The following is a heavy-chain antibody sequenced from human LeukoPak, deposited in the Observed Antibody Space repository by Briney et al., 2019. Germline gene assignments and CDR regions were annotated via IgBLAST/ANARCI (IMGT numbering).Heavy chain of an antibody. J-gene: IGHJ4*02. D-gene: IGHD3-22*01. Sequence: ASVKVSCKASGGTFSSYAISWVRQAPGQGLEWMGGIIPIFGTANYAQKFQGRVTITADESTSTAYMELSSLRSEDTAVYYCASRYDNLVAPFDYWGQGTLVTVSS. V-gene: IGHV1-69*13. CDR3: ASRYDNLVAPFDY. CDR2: IIPIFGTA. CDR1: GGTFSSYA.